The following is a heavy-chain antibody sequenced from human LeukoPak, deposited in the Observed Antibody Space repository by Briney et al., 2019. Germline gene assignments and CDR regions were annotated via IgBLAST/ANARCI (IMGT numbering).Heavy chain of an antibody. V-gene: IGHV4-59*01. CDR1: GGSISSYY. D-gene: IGHD2-21*02. J-gene: IGHJ4*02. CDR2: IYYGGST. CDR3: ARDRGAYCGGDCPFDY. Sequence: SETLSLTCTVSGGSISSYYWSWIRQPPGKGLEWIGYIYYGGSTNYNPSLKSRVTISVDTSKNQFSLKLSSVTAADTAVYYCARDRGAYCGGDCPFDYWGQGTLVTVSS.